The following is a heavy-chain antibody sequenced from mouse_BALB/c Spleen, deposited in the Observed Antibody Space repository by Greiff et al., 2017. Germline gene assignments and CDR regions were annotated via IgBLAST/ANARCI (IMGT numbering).Heavy chain of an antibody. CDR1: GFNIKDTY. CDR3: ASGSYGAY. Sequence: LKESGAELVKPGASVKLSCTASGFNIKDTYMHWVKQRPEQGLEWIGRIDPANGNTKYDPKFQGKATITADTSSNTAYLQLSSLTSEDTAVYYCASGSYGAYWGQGTLVTVSA. D-gene: IGHD1-1*02. J-gene: IGHJ3*01. V-gene: IGHV14-3*02. CDR2: IDPANGNT.